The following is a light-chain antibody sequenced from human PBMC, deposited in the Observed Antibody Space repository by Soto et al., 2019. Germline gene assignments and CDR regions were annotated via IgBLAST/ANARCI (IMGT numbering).Light chain of an antibody. V-gene: IGKV1D-12*01. CDR1: QVISSW. Sequence: DIQMTQSPSSVSASVGDRVTITFRASQVISSWLAWYQQTPGKAPKLLIYAASSLQSGVPSRFSGSGSGTEFTLTISSLQPEDFATYYCQQANSFPLSFGGGTKVDIK. CDR3: QQANSFPLS. J-gene: IGKJ4*01. CDR2: AAS.